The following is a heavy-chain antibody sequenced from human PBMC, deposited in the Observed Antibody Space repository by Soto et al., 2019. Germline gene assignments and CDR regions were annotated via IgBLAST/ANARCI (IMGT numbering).Heavy chain of an antibody. J-gene: IGHJ6*02. CDR3: ARGHRAMEYYYYYGMDV. CDR1: GGSISSSF. D-gene: IGHD5-18*01. Sequence: SETLSLTCSVSGGSISSSFWSWIRQPPGKELEWIGYISYSGSTTYNPSLKSRITLSVDTSKNQFSLRVASVTAADTAVYYCARGHRAMEYYYYYGMDVWGQGTTVTVS. V-gene: IGHV4-59*01. CDR2: ISYSGST.